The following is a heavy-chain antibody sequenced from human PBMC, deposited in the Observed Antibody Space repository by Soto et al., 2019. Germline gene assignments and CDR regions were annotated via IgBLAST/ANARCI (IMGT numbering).Heavy chain of an antibody. V-gene: IGHV4-59*01. CDR3: ARGDTNYCSGGSCYLIAGKFDP. CDR2: IYYSGST. J-gene: IGHJ5*02. CDR1: GGSISSYY. D-gene: IGHD2-15*01. Sequence: SETLSLTCTVSGGSISSYYWSWIRQPPGKGLEWIGYIYYSGSTNYNPSLKSRVTISVDTSKNQFSLKLSSVTAADTAVYYCARGDTNYCSGGSCYLIAGKFDPWGQGTLVTVSS.